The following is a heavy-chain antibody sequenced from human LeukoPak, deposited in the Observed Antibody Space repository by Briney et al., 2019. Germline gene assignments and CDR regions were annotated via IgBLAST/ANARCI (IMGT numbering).Heavy chain of an antibody. D-gene: IGHD3-3*01. Sequence: SETLSLTCTVSGGSISSSSYYWGWIRQPPGKGLEWIGSIYYSGSTYYNPSLKSRVTISVDTSKNQFSLELSSVTAADTAVYYCARHNDFWSGYYDVWGQGTLVTVSS. J-gene: IGHJ4*02. CDR3: ARHNDFWSGYYDV. CDR1: GGSISSSSYY. CDR2: IYYSGST. V-gene: IGHV4-39*01.